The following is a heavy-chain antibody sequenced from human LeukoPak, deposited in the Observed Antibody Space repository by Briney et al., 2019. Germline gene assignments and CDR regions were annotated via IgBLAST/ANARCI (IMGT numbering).Heavy chain of an antibody. CDR1: GGSISSGGYS. CDR2: IYQNGNT. Sequence: SETLSLTCAVSGGSISSGGYSWSWIRQPPGKGLEWIGYIYQNGNTYYNPSLKSRVTISVDRSKNQFSLKLSSVTAADTAVYYCARLKSISNLTDEEFPTAHFDYWGQGTLVTVSS. D-gene: IGHD3-10*01. V-gene: IGHV4-30-2*01. J-gene: IGHJ4*02. CDR3: ARLKSISNLTDEEFPTAHFDY.